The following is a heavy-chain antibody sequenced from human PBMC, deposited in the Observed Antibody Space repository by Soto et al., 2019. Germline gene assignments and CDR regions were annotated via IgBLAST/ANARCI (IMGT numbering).Heavy chain of an antibody. J-gene: IGHJ4*02. CDR2: VNPSGGHT. CDR1: GDTFTDYY. D-gene: IGHD2-21*02. CDR3: AGGGQVVVVTAALDY. V-gene: IGHV1-46*01. Sequence: QVQLVQSGAEVKKPGASVKVSCKASGDTFTDYYIHWVRQAPGQGLEWMGTVNPSGGHTTYAQHFLCRMLMTRDTSTSPLYMGLTSLTCEDTAVYYCAGGGQVVVVTAALDYWGQGTLVTVSS.